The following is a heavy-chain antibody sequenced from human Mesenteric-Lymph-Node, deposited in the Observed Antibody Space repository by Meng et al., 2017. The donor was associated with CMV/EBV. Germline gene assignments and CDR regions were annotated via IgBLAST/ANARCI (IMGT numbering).Heavy chain of an antibody. V-gene: IGHV4-30-2*04. CDR1: MSSGGSY. D-gene: IGHD3-16*01. Sequence: MSSGGSYWSWIRQHPGKGLEWIVYIYHSGSTYYHPSLQSRVTISVDTSKNQFSLKLSSVTAADTAVYYCARAFIMITFGGVSQPTFDYWGQGTLVTVSS. J-gene: IGHJ4*02. CDR3: ARAFIMITFGGVSQPTFDY. CDR2: IYHSGST.